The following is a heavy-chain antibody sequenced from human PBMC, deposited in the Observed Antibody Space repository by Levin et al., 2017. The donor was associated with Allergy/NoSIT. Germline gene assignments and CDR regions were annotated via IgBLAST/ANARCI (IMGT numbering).Heavy chain of an antibody. CDR2: IKSKADGGTT. V-gene: IGHV3-15*01. CDR1: GITFSNAW. D-gene: IGHD6-13*01. Sequence: LSLPCAASGITFSNAWMSWARRAPGKGLEWVGRIKSKADGGTTEYAAPVKGRFTISRDDSKNTLYLQMNSLKTEDTAVYFCTTYSSSWYYFDYWGQGTLVTVSS. CDR3: TTYSSSWYYFDY. J-gene: IGHJ4*02.